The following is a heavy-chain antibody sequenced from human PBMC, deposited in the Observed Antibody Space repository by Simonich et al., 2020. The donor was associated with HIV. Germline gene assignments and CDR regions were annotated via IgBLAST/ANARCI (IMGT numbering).Heavy chain of an antibody. CDR1: GFTFINAW. D-gene: IGHD1-26*01. V-gene: IGHV3-15*01. CDR3: ATRREMTS. CDR2: IKRKTDGGTT. Sequence: EVQLVESGGGLVKPGESLRLSCAASGFTFINAWMNWVRQAPGKGLEWVGRIKRKTDGGTTDYAAPVKGRFTISRDDAKNTLYLQMNSLKTEDTAVYYCATRREMTSWGQGTLVTVSS. J-gene: IGHJ5*02.